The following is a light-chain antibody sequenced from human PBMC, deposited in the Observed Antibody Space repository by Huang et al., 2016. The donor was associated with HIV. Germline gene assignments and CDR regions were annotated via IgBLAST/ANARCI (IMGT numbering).Light chain of an antibody. J-gene: IGKJ1*01. Sequence: DIQMTQFPSSLSASVGDRVTITCRASQTISNFLNWYQQKPGKAPNLLIFAASSSQSGVPSRFSGSGSGTHFTLTISSLQPEDLATYYCQQSYNPPRTFGQGTRVEIK. CDR1: QTISNF. V-gene: IGKV1-39*01. CDR2: AAS. CDR3: QQSYNPPRT.